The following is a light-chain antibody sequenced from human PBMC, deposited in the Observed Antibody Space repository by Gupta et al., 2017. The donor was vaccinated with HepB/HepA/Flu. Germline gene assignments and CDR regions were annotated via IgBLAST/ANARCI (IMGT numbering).Light chain of an antibody. CDR1: QSVSSTY. V-gene: IGKV3-20*01. J-gene: IGKJ2*01. CDR3: QQYGTSPNT. Sequence: EIVLTQSPGTLSLSPGERATLSCRASQSVSSTYLAWYQQKPGQAPRLLIYDGSARATGIPDRFSGSGSGTDFTLTISSLEPEDFAVYFCQQYGTSPNTFGQWTHLEIK. CDR2: DGS.